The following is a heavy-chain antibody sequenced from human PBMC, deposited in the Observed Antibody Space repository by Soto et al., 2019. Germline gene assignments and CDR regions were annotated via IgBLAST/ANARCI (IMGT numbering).Heavy chain of an antibody. CDR2: ISNSESDV. CDR1: GFIFSDYY. CDR3: ARSSGYSYGYPSFYFDY. Sequence: GGSLRLSCVASGFIFSDYYMTWIRQAPGKGLEWVSYISNSESDVYYADSVKGRFTISRDNAKKSLYLQMNSLRAEDTAIYYCARSSGYSYGYPSFYFDYWGQGTLVTVSS. V-gene: IGHV3-11*01. J-gene: IGHJ4*02. D-gene: IGHD5-18*01.